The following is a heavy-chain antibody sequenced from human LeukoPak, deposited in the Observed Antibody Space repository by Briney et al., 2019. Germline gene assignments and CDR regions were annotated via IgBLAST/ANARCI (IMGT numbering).Heavy chain of an antibody. CDR2: IYPGDSDT. Sequence: GESLKISCKGSGYTFGSYWIGWVRQMPGKGLEWMGVIYPGDSDTRYSPSFQGQVTISADKSISTAYLQWSSLKASDTAMYYCARYIGTTGGYFDYWGQGTRVTVSS. J-gene: IGHJ4*02. V-gene: IGHV5-51*01. CDR3: ARYIGTTGGYFDY. D-gene: IGHD1-1*01. CDR1: GYTFGSYW.